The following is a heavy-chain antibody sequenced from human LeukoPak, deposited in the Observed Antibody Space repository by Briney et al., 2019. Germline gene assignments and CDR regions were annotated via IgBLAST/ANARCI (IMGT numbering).Heavy chain of an antibody. D-gene: IGHD6-19*01. CDR2: IYYSGST. CDR3: ARGIALAEGIDY. Sequence: SETLSLTCTVSGGSISSYYWSWIRQPPGKGLEWIGYIYYSGSTNYNPSLKSRVTISVDTSKNQFSLKLSSVTAADTAVYYCARGIALAEGIDYWGQGTLVTVSS. J-gene: IGHJ4*02. CDR1: GGSISSYY. V-gene: IGHV4-59*01.